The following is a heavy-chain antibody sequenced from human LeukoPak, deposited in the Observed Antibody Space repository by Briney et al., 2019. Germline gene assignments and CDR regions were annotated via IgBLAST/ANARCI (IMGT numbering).Heavy chain of an antibody. Sequence: GESLKISSTGSGYSFTNYWITWLRQMPGKGLEWRGMIAPTDSYTNYSPSFQGHVTISVDKSISTAYLQWSSLKASDTAMYFCASGSGTYSPDYWGQGTLVTVSS. CDR3: ASGSGTYSPDY. D-gene: IGHD3-10*01. V-gene: IGHV5-10-1*01. J-gene: IGHJ4*02. CDR2: IAPTDSYT. CDR1: GYSFTNYW.